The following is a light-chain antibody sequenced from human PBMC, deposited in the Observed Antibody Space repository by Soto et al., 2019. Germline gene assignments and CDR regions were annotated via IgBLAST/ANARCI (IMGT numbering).Light chain of an antibody. J-gene: IGLJ1*01. Sequence: QSVLTQPPSASGTPGQRVTISCSGSSSNIERNTVNWYQQLPGTAPKLLINSNNQRPSGVPDLFSGSKSGTSASLAISGLQSEDEADYYCAAWDDSLNGSYVFGTGTKVTVL. V-gene: IGLV1-44*01. CDR3: AAWDDSLNGSYV. CDR2: SNN. CDR1: SSNIERNT.